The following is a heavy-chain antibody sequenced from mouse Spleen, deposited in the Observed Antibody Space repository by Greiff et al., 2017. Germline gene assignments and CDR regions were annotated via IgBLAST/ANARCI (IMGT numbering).Heavy chain of an antibody. Sequence: EVQLQQSGTVLARPGASVKMSCKTSGYTFTSYWMHWVKQRPGQGLEWIGAIYPGNSDTSYNQKFKGKAKLTAVTSASTAYMELSSLTNEDSAVYYCTRSGYGNYPFAYWGQGTLVTVSA. CDR1: GYTFTSYW. D-gene: IGHD2-10*02. J-gene: IGHJ3*01. CDR3: TRSGYGNYPFAY. V-gene: IGHV1-5*01. CDR2: IYPGNSDT.